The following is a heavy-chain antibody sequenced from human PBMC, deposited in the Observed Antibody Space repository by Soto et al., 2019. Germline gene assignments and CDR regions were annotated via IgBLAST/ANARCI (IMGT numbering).Heavy chain of an antibody. CDR3: ARSSGGYCSGGSCDGLSPFDY. CDR2: IYYSGST. Sequence: QVQLQESGPGLVKPSETLSLTCTVSGGSISSYYWSWIRQPPGKGLEWIGYIYYSGSTNYNPSLKSRVTISVDTSKNQFSLKLSSVTAADTAVYYCARSSGGYCSGGSCDGLSPFDYWGQGTLVNVSS. J-gene: IGHJ4*02. CDR1: GGSISSYY. D-gene: IGHD2-15*01. V-gene: IGHV4-59*01.